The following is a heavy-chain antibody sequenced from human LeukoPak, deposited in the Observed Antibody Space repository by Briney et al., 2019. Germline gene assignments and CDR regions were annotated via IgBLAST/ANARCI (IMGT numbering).Heavy chain of an antibody. Sequence: ASVKVSCKASGGTFSSYAISWVRQAPGQGLEWMGGFIPIFGTANYAQKFQGRVTITADKSTSTAYMELSSLRSEDTAVYYCARNYGDYGYFDYWGQGTLVTVSS. CDR2: FIPIFGTA. CDR3: ARNYGDYGYFDY. CDR1: GGTFSSYA. V-gene: IGHV1-69*06. D-gene: IGHD4-17*01. J-gene: IGHJ4*02.